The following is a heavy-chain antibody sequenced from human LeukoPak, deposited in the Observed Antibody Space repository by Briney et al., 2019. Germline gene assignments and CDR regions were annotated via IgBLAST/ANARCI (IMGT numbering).Heavy chain of an antibody. CDR2: IYYSGST. CDR1: GGSISSGGYY. D-gene: IGHD3-10*01. V-gene: IGHV4-31*03. Sequence: TLSLTCTVSGGSISSGGYYWSWIRQHPGKGLEWIGYIYYSGSTYYNPSLKSRVTISVDTSKNQFSLKLSSVTAADTAVYYCARGQRITMVRGVITAFDYWGQGTLVTVSS. CDR3: ARGQRITMVRGVITAFDY. J-gene: IGHJ4*02.